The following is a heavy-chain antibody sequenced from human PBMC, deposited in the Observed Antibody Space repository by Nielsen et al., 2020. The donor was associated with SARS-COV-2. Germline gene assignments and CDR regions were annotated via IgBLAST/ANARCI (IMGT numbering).Heavy chain of an antibody. Sequence: GESLKISCKTSGYTFSTYWIGWVRQIPGKGLEWMAIIYPGDSDKRYSPSFQGQVTISDDKSISTTYLQWRSLKASDTAMYYCARDGRDDSGTERHGMDVWGRGTTVTVSS. CDR2: IYPGDSDK. J-gene: IGHJ6*02. CDR3: ARDGRDDSGTERHGMDV. CDR1: GYTFSTYW. V-gene: IGHV5-51*01. D-gene: IGHD3-10*01.